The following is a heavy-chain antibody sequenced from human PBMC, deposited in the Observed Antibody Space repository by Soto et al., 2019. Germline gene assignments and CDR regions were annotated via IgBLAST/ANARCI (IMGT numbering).Heavy chain of an antibody. Sequence: GESLKISCKGSGYSFTSYWISWVRQMPGKGLEWMGMIDPSDSYTNYSPSFQGHVTISADKSISTAYLQWSSLKASDTAMYYCDRTNAYYYGMDVWGQGTTVTVSS. J-gene: IGHJ6*02. CDR2: IDPSDSYT. CDR3: DRTNAYYYGMDV. CDR1: GYSFTSYW. D-gene: IGHD2-8*01. V-gene: IGHV5-10-1*01.